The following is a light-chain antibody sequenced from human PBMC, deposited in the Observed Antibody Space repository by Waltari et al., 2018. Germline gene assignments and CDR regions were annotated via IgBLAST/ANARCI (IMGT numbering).Light chain of an antibody. V-gene: IGLV2-23*02. CDR2: EVS. CDR3: CSYAGSSTFEV. Sequence: QSALTQPASVSGSPGQSITISCTGTSSDVGSYNLVSWYQQHPGKAPELMIYEVSKRPSGVSNRFSGSKSGNTASLTISGLQAEDEADYYCCSYAGSSTFEVCGSGTKVTVL. CDR1: SSDVGSYNL. J-gene: IGLJ6*01.